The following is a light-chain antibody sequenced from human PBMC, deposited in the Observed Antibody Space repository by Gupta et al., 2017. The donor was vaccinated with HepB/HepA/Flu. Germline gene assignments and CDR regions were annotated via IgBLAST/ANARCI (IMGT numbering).Light chain of an antibody. CDR1: ESIGDW. J-gene: IGKJ4*01. V-gene: IGKV1-5*03. CDR3: QQDNSSPLT. CDR2: KAS. Sequence: DIHMTQSPSTLSASVGDRVTITCRASESIGDWLAWYQQKPGMAPTLLIYKASRLGSGVPSRFSGSGSGTEITLTISSLQPDDFATYYCQQDNSSPLTFGGGTKVEIK.